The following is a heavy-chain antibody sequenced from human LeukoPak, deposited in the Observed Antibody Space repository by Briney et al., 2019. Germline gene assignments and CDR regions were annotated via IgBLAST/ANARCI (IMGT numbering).Heavy chain of an antibody. Sequence: PSETLSLTCTVSGGSISNYYWNWIRQPPGKGLEWIGYAYYSGSTNYNPSLESRVTMSVDTSKNKFTLKLSSVTAADTAVYYCARNAAVATSRSWFDPWGQGSLVTVSS. CDR1: GGSISNYY. J-gene: IGHJ5*02. D-gene: IGHD6-19*01. CDR2: AYYSGST. V-gene: IGHV4-59*08. CDR3: ARNAAVATSRSWFDP.